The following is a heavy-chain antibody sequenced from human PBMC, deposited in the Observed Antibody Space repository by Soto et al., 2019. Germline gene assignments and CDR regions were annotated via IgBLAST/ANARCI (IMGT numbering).Heavy chain of an antibody. CDR3: ARMYYYDITCYHFDGGDY. Sequence: SSETLSLTCAAYGGSFRGHYWSWIRQPPGKGLEWIGEINHSGSTNYNPSLKSRFTMSVDTSKKQFYLKLRSVNVADTAVYYCARMYYYDITCYHFDGGDYWGQGTLVTVSS. CDR2: INHSGST. D-gene: IGHD3-22*01. V-gene: IGHV4-34*01. J-gene: IGHJ4*02. CDR1: GGSFRGHY.